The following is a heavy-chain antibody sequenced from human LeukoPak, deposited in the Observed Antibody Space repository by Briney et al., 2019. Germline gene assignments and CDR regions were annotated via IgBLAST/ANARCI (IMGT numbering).Heavy chain of an antibody. D-gene: IGHD3-10*01. J-gene: IGHJ4*02. CDR2: ITYDGYYK. V-gene: IGHV3-30*03. Sequence: PGGSLRLSCAASGFTFTSYGMHWVRQAPGKGLEWVALITYDGYYKYYSDSVKGRFTISSDTSKNTLYLQMNSLRAEDTAVDYCARDLSPVVRASPMGYWGQGTLVTVSS. CDR3: ARDLSPVVRASPMGY. CDR1: GFTFTSYG.